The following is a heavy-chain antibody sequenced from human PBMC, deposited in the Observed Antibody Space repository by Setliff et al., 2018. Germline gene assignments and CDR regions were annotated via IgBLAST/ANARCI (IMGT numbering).Heavy chain of an antibody. CDR1: GFTFSSYA. CDR3: AKTAHYYESSGYYYDPYFYYMDV. D-gene: IGHD3-22*01. Sequence: GGSLRLSCAASGFTFSSYAMTWVRQAPGQGLEWVSAIRGGRSGDTYYADSVKGRFTVSRDNSKNTLFLQMNSLRADDTAVYYCAKTAHYYESSGYYYDPYFYYMDVWGKGTTVTVSS. J-gene: IGHJ6*03. CDR2: IRGGRSGDT. V-gene: IGHV3-23*01.